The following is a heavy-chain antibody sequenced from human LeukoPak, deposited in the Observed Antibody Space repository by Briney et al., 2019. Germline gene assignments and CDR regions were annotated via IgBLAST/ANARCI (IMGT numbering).Heavy chain of an antibody. V-gene: IGHV3-30*04. J-gene: IGHJ4*02. CDR1: EFTFRTYA. Sequence: GGSLRLSCEASEFTFRTYAMHWVRQAPGKGLEWVALIAYDGSSKYYADSVRGRFSISRDNSKNTLYLEMNSLRRDDTAVYFCARVHTERASLPPFDHWGQGSLVTVSS. CDR2: IAYDGSSK. D-gene: IGHD1-26*01. CDR3: ARVHTERASLPPFDH.